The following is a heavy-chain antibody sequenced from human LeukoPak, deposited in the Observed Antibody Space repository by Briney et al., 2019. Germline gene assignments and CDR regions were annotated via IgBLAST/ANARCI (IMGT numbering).Heavy chain of an antibody. V-gene: IGHV3-9*03. J-gene: IGHJ1*01. D-gene: IGHD5-18*01. CDR1: GFTFDDYA. Sequence: SLRLSCAASGFTFDDYAMHWVRQAPGKGLEWVSGISWNSGSIGYADSVKGRFTISRDNAKNSLYLQMNSLRAEDMALYYCARGRGEYNYGAEFQHWGQGTLVTVSS. CDR2: ISWNSGSI. CDR3: ARGRGEYNYGAEFQH.